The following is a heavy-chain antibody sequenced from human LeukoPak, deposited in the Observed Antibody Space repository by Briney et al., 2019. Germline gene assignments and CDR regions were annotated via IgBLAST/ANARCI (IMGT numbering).Heavy chain of an antibody. V-gene: IGHV4-31*03. D-gene: IGHD6-13*01. Sequence: SQTLSLTCTVSGGSISSGGYYWSWIRQHPGKGLEWIGYIYYSGSTYYNPSLKSRVTISVDTSKNQFSLKLSSVTAADTAVYYCARGSLAGRSSWYYYYYYYMDVWGKGTTVTVSS. J-gene: IGHJ6*03. CDR2: IYYSGST. CDR1: GGSISSGGYY. CDR3: ARGSLAGRSSWYYYYYYYMDV.